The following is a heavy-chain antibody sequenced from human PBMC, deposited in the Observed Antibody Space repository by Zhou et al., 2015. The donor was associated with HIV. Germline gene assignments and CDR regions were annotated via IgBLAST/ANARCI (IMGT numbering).Heavy chain of an antibody. J-gene: IGHJ4*02. CDR2: LGDDGSTK. CDR3: ARVRLPGRHFDWVRSPPAY. Sequence: QLVESGGGLVKPGGSLRLTCETSGFTFSVFVFHWVRQVPGKAPLWVARLGDDGSTKTYADSVKGRFTISRDNARKTLYLDMNSLRVEDTAVYYCARVRLPGRHFDWVRSPPAYWGQGALVTVSS. CDR1: GFTFSVFV. D-gene: IGHD3-9*01. V-gene: IGHV3-74*03.